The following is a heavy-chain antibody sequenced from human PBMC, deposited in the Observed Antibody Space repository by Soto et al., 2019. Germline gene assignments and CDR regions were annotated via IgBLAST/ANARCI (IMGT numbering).Heavy chain of an antibody. CDR1: GFSVISNS. D-gene: IGHD5-12*01. V-gene: IGHV3-53*01. CDR3: ARELSGSWYNWFDP. CDR2: IHSDVTT. Sequence: PGGSLRLSCAASGFSVISNSMSWVRQAPGKGLEWVSVIHSDVTTYYADSVKGRFIISRDNSKDTLYFQMNRLRAEDTAVYYCARELSGSWYNWFDPWGQGTLVTVSS. J-gene: IGHJ5*02.